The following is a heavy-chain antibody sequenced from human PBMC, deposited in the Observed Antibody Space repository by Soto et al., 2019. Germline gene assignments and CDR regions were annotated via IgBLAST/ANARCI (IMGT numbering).Heavy chain of an antibody. CDR3: ARNTVSAAGADYYGLDV. CDR1: GFTFSTYS. CDR2: ISSSGGTI. D-gene: IGHD6-13*01. Sequence: GGSLRLSCAASGFTFSTYSMNWVRQAPGKGLEWVSYISSSGGTIYYADSVKGRFTISRDNAKNSLYLQMNSLRADDTAVYYCARNTVSAAGADYYGLDVWGQGTTVTVSS. J-gene: IGHJ6*02. V-gene: IGHV3-48*04.